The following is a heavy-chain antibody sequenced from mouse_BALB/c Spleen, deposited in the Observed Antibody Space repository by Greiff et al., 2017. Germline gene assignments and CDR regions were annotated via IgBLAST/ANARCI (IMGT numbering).Heavy chain of an antibody. CDR2: IHYSGST. D-gene: IGHD4-1*01. J-gene: IGHJ3*01. V-gene: IGHV3-1*02. Sequence: EVKLQQSGPDLVKPSQSLSLTCTVTGYSITSGYSWHWIRQFPGNKLEWMGYIHYSGSTNYNPSLKSRISITRDTSKNQFFLQLNSVTTEDTATYYCARGPPPGTGLAYWGQGTLVTVSA. CDR1: GYSITSGYS. CDR3: ARGPPPGTGLAY.